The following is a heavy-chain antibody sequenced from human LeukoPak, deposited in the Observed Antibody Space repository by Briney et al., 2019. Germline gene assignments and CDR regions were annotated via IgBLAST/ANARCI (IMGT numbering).Heavy chain of an antibody. J-gene: IGHJ4*02. CDR1: GGSFSGYY. CDR2: INHSGST. V-gene: IGHV4-34*01. D-gene: IGHD3-22*01. CDR3: ARFNDSSGYCFDY. Sequence: SETLSLTCAVYGGSFSGYYWSWIRQPPGKGLEWIGEINHSGSTNYNPSLKSRVTISVDTSKNQFSLKLSSVTAADTAVYYCARFNDSSGYCFDYWGQGTLVTVSS.